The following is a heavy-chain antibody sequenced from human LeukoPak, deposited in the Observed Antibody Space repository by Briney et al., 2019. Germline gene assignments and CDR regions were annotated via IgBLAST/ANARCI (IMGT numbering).Heavy chain of an antibody. CDR1: GFTFTSYW. CDR3: ARDIVVDLFDP. CDR2: IKQDGSEK. J-gene: IGHJ5*02. D-gene: IGHD2-2*01. V-gene: IGHV3-7*04. Sequence: GGSLRLSCAASGFTFTSYWMSWFRQAPGKGLEWVANIKQDGSEKYYVDSVKGRFTISRDNAKNSLYLQMNSLRAEDTAVYYCARDIVVDLFDPWGQGTLVTVSS.